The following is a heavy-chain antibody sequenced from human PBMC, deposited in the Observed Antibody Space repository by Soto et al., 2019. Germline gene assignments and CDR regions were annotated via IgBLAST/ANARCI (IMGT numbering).Heavy chain of an antibody. J-gene: IGHJ4*02. D-gene: IGHD3-22*01. V-gene: IGHV1-8*02. CDR2: MNPNSGNT. Sequence: ASVKVSCKASGYTFTTYDINWVRQAAGQGLVWMGWMNPNSGNTGYAQKFQDRVTMTRDTSTSTAYMELSDLRSEDTAVYYCARGQYFSDSSGYDDYWGQGTQVTVSS. CDR1: GYTFTTYD. CDR3: ARGQYFSDSSGYDDY.